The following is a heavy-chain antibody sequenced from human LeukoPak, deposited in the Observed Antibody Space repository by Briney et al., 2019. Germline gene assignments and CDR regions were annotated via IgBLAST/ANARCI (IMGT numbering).Heavy chain of an antibody. D-gene: IGHD3-10*01. Sequence: GGSLRLSCAASGFPFSNYAMSWVRQAPGKGLEWVSAISNSGDYTYYADSVKGRFTSSRDNSNNALYVQMNSLRVEDTAVYYCAKSGGLSGSGRLAMDVWGQGTTVTVSS. V-gene: IGHV3-23*01. J-gene: IGHJ6*02. CDR1: GFPFSNYA. CDR3: AKSGGLSGSGRLAMDV. CDR2: ISNSGDYT.